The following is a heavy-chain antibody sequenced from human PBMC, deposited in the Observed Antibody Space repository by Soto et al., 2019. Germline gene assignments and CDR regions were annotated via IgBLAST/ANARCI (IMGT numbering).Heavy chain of an antibody. D-gene: IGHD3-10*01. CDR1: GYTPTELS. CDR2: FDPEDGET. Sequence: WASVKVSCKVSGYTPTELSMHWVRQAPGKGLEWMGGFDPEDGETIYAQKFQGRVTMTEDTSTDTAYMELSSLRSEDTAEYYCATDGFGELLFDYWGQGTLVTVSS. CDR3: ATDGFGELLFDY. V-gene: IGHV1-24*01. J-gene: IGHJ4*02.